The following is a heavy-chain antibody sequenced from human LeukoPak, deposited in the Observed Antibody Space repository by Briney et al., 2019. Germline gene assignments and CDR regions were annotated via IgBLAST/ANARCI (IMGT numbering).Heavy chain of an antibody. D-gene: IGHD2/OR15-2a*01. CDR3: ARGRVYGGFPHFDF. V-gene: IGHV4-59*01. CDR2: IYYGGGT. J-gene: IGHJ4*02. CDR1: GDSIGSYY. Sequence: SETLSLTCTISGDSIGSYYWTWIRQPPGKELEWIGYIYYGGGTNYNPSLKSRVTISVDSSKNQFSLRVNSVTTADTALYFCARGRVYGGFPHFDFWGPGTLVTVSS.